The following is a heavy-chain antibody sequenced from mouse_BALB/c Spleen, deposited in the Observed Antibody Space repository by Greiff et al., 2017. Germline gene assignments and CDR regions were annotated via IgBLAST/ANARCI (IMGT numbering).Heavy chain of an antibody. CDR2: IDPANGNT. V-gene: IGHV14-3*02. CDR3: ARGVRLPMDY. Sequence: EVQVVESGAELVKPGASVKLSCTASGFNIKDTYMHWVKQRPEQGLEWIGRIDPANGNTKYDPKFQGKATITADTSSNTAYLQLSSLTSEDTAVYYCARGVRLPMDYWGQGTSVTVSS. CDR1: GFNIKDTY. D-gene: IGHD2-14*01. J-gene: IGHJ4*01.